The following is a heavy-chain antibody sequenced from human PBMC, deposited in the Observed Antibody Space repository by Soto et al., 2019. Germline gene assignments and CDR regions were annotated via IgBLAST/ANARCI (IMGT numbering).Heavy chain of an antibody. CDR2: MNPKSGET. CDR3: ARGIVGCSTRAFDV. CDR1: GYTFTHHD. Sequence: QVQLVQSGAEVKKPGAAVRVSCTASGYTFTHHDVNWVRQAPGQGPEWMGWMNPKSGETGYAQIFTGMVKMTRDTSIITGYMELSSLRSRDTAIYCWARGIVGCSTRAFDVWGQGTKVTVST. D-gene: IGHD1-26*01. J-gene: IGHJ3*01. V-gene: IGHV1-8*01.